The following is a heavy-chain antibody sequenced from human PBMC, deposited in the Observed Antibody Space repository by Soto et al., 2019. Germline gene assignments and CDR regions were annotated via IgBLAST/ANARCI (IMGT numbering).Heavy chain of an antibody. V-gene: IGHV4-59*01. CDR1: GGSISNFF. J-gene: IGHJ6*02. D-gene: IGHD6-19*01. CDR2: VYYTGIT. Sequence: QVLLQESGPGVVRPSETLSLTCSVSGGSISNFFWSWIRQPPGKGLEWIGYVYYTGITSYNPSLKSRVTISVDMPKKQFSLNVSSVTAADTAVYYCARYSSGWPGNGMDVWGQGTAVTVSS. CDR3: ARYSSGWPGNGMDV.